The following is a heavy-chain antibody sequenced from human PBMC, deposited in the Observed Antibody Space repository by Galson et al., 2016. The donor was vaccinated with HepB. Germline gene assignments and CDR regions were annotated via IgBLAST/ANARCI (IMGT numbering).Heavy chain of an antibody. V-gene: IGHV3-30*18. CDR2: DSMDGRRK. CDR3: AKRHEYCPPVGCSVDY. D-gene: IGHD2/OR15-2a*01. Sequence: SLRLSCAASGFAFSQRGMHWVRQAPGKGLEWVAADSMDGRRKFYADSVKGLFTISRDNSNNMLFLQMSSLRVDDTGVYYCAKRHEYCPPVGCSVDYWGQGTLVSVSS. CDR1: GFAFSQRG. J-gene: IGHJ4*02.